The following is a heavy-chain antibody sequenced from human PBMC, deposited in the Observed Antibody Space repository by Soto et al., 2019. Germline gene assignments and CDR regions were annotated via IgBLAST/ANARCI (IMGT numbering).Heavy chain of an antibody. D-gene: IGHD2-2*01. CDR3: ARRHVTNAYDY. CDR1: GGSISSGGYS. Sequence: PSETLSLTCAVSGGSISSGGYSWSWIRQPPGKGLEWIGYIYHSGSTYYNPSLKSRVTISVDRPKNQFSLKLRSVTAADTAVYYCARRHVTNAYDYWGQGTLVTVSS. J-gene: IGHJ4*02. CDR2: IYHSGST. V-gene: IGHV4-30-2*01.